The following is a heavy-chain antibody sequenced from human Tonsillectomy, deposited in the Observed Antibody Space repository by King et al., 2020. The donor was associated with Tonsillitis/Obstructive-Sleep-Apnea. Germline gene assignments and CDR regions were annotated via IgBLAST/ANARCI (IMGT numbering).Heavy chain of an antibody. J-gene: IGHJ1*01. D-gene: IGHD2-2*02. V-gene: IGHV4-34*01. CDR3: ERGYCSSTSCYTRRRAECFQH. CDR1: GGSFSGYY. Sequence: VQLQQWGAGLLKPSETLSLTCAVYGGSFSGYYWSWIRQPPGKGLEWSGEINHSGRTNYNPSLKSRVTISVDTSKNQNSLKLSSVTAADTAVYYCERGYCSSTSCYTRRRAECFQHWGQGTLVTVSS. CDR2: INHSGRT.